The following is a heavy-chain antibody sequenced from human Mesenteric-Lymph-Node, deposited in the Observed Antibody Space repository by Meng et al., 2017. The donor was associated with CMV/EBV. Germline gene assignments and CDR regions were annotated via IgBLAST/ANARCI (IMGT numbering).Heavy chain of an antibody. CDR1: GGSVSSSSYY. CDR2: IYYIGST. CDR3: AREGKEGDFDY. J-gene: IGHJ4*02. D-gene: IGHD3-16*01. V-gene: IGHV4-61*01. Sequence: CNVSGGSVSSSSYYWSWIRQPPGKGLEWIGYIYYIGSTNYNPSLKSRVTISVDTSKNQFSLKLSSVTAADTAVYYCAREGKEGDFDYWGQGTLVTVSS.